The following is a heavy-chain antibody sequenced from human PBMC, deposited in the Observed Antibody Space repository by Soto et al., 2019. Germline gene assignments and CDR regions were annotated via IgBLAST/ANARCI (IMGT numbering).Heavy chain of an antibody. Sequence: QVQVVESWGGVVQPGTSLRLSCAASGFAFTNYGFHWVRQAPGKGLEWVAHISNDGTKKFYADSVKGRFTISRDNSETTVYLHLTSLRPDDTALFYCARDVAMPTGLGLGYWGQGTLVTVSS. CDR3: ARDVAMPTGLGLGY. D-gene: IGHD4-4*01. J-gene: IGHJ4*02. V-gene: IGHV3-30*03. CDR2: ISNDGTKK. CDR1: GFAFTNYG.